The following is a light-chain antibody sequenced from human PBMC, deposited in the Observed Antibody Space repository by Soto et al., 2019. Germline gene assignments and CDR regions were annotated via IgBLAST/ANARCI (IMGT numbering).Light chain of an antibody. J-gene: IGKJ5*01. Sequence: IVLSHSPGTLSLSPWERASLSFMAIQSVSSSYLAWYQQKPGQAPRLLIYGASKRATGIPDRFSGSGSGTDFTLTISRLEPEDFAVYYCQQYSPPITFGQGTRLEIK. CDR3: QQYSPPIT. V-gene: IGKV3-20*01. CDR2: GAS. CDR1: QSVSSSY.